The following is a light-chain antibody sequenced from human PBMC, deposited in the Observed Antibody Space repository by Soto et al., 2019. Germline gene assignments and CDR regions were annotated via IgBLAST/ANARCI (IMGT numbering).Light chain of an antibody. CDR3: QQYNIYPLT. V-gene: IGKV1-5*01. Sequence: DIQMTQSPSTLSASVGDRVTITCRASQTISYWLAWYQQKPGKAPKLLIHDASSLESGVPSRFSGSRSGTQFTLTINSLQPDDFETYYCQQYNIYPLTLGGGTKVDIK. CDR1: QTISYW. J-gene: IGKJ4*01. CDR2: DAS.